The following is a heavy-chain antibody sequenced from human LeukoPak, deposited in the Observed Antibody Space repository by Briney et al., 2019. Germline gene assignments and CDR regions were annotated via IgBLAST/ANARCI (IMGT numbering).Heavy chain of an antibody. Sequence: KPSETLSLTCTVSGGSINSASWSWIRQPPGKGLEWMGFISYDGSTSYNPSLGSRVTISIDTSRNQFSLDLSSVTAADTAVYYCANFDMMTSYSDSWGQGTLVTVSS. CDR2: ISYDGST. V-gene: IGHV4-59*01. J-gene: IGHJ1*01. CDR3: ANFDMMTSYSDS. D-gene: IGHD3-9*01. CDR1: GGSINSAS.